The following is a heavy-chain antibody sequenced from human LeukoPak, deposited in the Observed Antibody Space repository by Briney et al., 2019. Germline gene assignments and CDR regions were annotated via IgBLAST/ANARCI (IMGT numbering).Heavy chain of an antibody. D-gene: IGHD1-26*01. CDR3: AKCRVGAANFDY. Sequence: PGGSLRLSCAASGFTFRSYWMDWVRQVPGKGLEWVANIKQDGIEKYFVGSVKGRFAISRDNAKNSLYLQMNSLRAEDTAVYYCAKCRVGAANFDYWGQGTLVTVSS. J-gene: IGHJ4*02. CDR2: IKQDGIEK. CDR1: GFTFRSYW. V-gene: IGHV3-7*03.